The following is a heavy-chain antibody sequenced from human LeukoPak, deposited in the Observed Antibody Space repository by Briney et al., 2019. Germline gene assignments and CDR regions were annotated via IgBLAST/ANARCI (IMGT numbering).Heavy chain of an antibody. J-gene: IGHJ4*02. CDR3: ARGGSGYDSFDY. CDR2: IYYSGST. Sequence: SETLSLTCTVSGGSISSTTYYWDWIRQPPGKGLEWIGTIYYSGSTYYNPSLKSRVTISVDTSKSQFSLKLSSVTAADTAVYYCARGGSGYDSFDYWGQGTLVTVSS. V-gene: IGHV4-39*07. CDR1: GGSISSTTYY. D-gene: IGHD5-12*01.